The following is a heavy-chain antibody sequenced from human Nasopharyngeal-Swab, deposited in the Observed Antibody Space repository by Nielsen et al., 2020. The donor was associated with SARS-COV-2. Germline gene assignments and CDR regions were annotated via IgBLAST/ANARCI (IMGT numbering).Heavy chain of an antibody. CDR2: ISSSGSTI. D-gene: IGHD3-22*01. Sequence: WIRQPPGKGLEWVSYISSSGSTIYYADSVKGRFTISRVNAKNSLYLQMNSLRAEDTAVYYCAREGDSSGYVDYWGQGTLVTVSS. CDR3: AREGDSSGYVDY. J-gene: IGHJ4*02. V-gene: IGHV3-11*04.